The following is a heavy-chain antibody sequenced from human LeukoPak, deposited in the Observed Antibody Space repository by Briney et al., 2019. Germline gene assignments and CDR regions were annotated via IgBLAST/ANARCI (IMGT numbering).Heavy chain of an antibody. CDR1: GYHFTGYW. CDR3: ARHRAYYDILTGYYTHAYFDY. CDR2: IDPSDSYT. J-gene: IGHJ4*02. Sequence: PGESLKISCKGSGYHFTGYWISWVRQMPGKGLEWMGRIDPSDSYTNYSPSFQGHVTLLPDKSIRTAYLQWSSLKASDTAMYYCARHRAYYDILTGYYTHAYFDYWGQGTLVTVSS. D-gene: IGHD3-9*01. V-gene: IGHV5-10-1*01.